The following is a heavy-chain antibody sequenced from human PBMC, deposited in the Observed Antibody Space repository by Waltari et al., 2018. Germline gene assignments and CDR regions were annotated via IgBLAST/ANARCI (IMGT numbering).Heavy chain of an antibody. D-gene: IGHD3-22*01. J-gene: IGHJ4*02. CDR2: INAGNGNT. CDR3: ARDRKYYYDSSGYSSFDY. CDR1: GYTFTSYA. V-gene: IGHV1-3*01. Sequence: QVQLVQSGAEVKKPGASVKVSCKASGYTFTSYAMHWVRQAPGQRLEWMGWINAGNGNTKYSQKFQGRVTITRDTSASTAYMELSSLRSEDTAVYYCARDRKYYYDSSGYSSFDYWGQGTLVTVSS.